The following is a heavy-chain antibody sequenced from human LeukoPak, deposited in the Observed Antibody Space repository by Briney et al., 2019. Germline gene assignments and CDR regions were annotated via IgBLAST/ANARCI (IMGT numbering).Heavy chain of an antibody. CDR1: GFPFSSYW. Sequence: GGSLRLSCAASGFPFSSYWMHWVRQSPGRGVVCVSRINSEGSSTVYADSVRGLLNLSRDNAKNTVYLQMNSLRAEDTAVYYCAIAIHLVGAFDIWGQGTMVTVSS. CDR3: AIAIHLVGAFDI. D-gene: IGHD1-26*01. J-gene: IGHJ3*02. CDR2: INSEGSST. V-gene: IGHV3-74*01.